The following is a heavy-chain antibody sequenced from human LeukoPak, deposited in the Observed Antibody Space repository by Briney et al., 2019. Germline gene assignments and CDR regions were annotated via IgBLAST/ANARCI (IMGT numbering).Heavy chain of an antibody. Sequence: SQTLSLTCSVSGDSVSIITYYWGWIRHRPGRGPEWIGYIYKGRSTSYTPSLKNRVTISVDTSKNQFSLNLDSVTAADTAVYHCARVVVPAAIVYWGQGIPVIVSS. CDR1: GDSVSIITYY. CDR3: ARVVVPAAIVY. J-gene: IGHJ4*02. D-gene: IGHD2-15*01. CDR2: IYKGRST. V-gene: IGHV4-31*03.